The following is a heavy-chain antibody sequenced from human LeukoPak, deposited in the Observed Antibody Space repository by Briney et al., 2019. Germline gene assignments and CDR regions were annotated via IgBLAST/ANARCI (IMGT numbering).Heavy chain of an antibody. D-gene: IGHD1-26*01. CDR1: GFTFSSYE. V-gene: IGHV3-48*03. Sequence: GGSLRLSCAASGFTFSSYEMNWVRQAPGKGLEWVSSISRSGSTKYYADSVKGRFTISRDNAKNSLFLQMNSLRAEDTAVYYCARGGSRQPFDYWGQGTLVTVSS. J-gene: IGHJ4*02. CDR3: ARGGSRQPFDY. CDR2: ISRSGSTK.